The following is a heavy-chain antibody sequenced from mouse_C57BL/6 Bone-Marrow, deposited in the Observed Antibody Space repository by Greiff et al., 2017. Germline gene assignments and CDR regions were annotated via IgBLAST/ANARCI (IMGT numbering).Heavy chain of an antibody. V-gene: IGHV3-6*01. CDR3: AIYYGYDDWYFDV. J-gene: IGHJ1*03. D-gene: IGHD2-2*01. Sequence: EVQLQESGPGLVKPSQSLSLTCSVTGYSITSGYYWNWIRQFPGNKLEWMGYISYDGSNNYNPSLKNRISITRDTSKNQFFLKLNSVTTEDTATYYCAIYYGYDDWYFDVWGTGTTVTVSS. CDR1: GYSITSGYY. CDR2: ISYDGSN.